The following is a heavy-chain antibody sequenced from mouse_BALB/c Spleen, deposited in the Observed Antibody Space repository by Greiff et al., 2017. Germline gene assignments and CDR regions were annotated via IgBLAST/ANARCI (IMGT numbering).Heavy chain of an antibody. CDR3: ARDRYDVAWFAY. V-gene: IGHV3-2*02. Sequence: EVQLVESGPGLVKPSQSLSLTCTVTGYSITSDYAWNWIRQFPGNKLEWMGYISYSGSTSYNPSLKSRISITRDTSKNQFFLQLNSVTTEDTATYYCARDRYDVAWFAYWGQGTLVTVSA. J-gene: IGHJ3*01. CDR1: GYSITSDYA. D-gene: IGHD2-14*01. CDR2: ISYSGST.